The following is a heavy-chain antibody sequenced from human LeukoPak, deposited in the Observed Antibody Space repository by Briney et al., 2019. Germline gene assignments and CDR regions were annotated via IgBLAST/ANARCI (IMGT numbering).Heavy chain of an antibody. CDR2: IIPILGIA. CDR3: ARDDCGGDRSIFNY. J-gene: IGHJ4*02. V-gene: IGHV1-69*04. CDR1: GGTFSSYT. D-gene: IGHD2-21*02. Sequence: ASVKVSCKASGGTFSSYTISWVRQAPGQGLEWMGRIIPILGIANYAQKFQGRVTITADKSTSTAYMELSSLRSEDTAVYYCARDDCGGDRSIFNYWGQGTLVTVSS.